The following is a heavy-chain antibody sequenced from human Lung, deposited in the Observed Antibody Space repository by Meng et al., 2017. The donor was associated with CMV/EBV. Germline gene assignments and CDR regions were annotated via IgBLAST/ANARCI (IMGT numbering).Heavy chain of an antibody. CDR1: GGSISSSKW. CDR3: ARADSSYFDVSAYYPDAFDI. Sequence: LXCIVSGGSISSSKWWNWVRQPPGKGLEWIGAIHHSGTTNYNTSLKSRVIMSVDKSKNQFSLSLTSVTAADTAVYFCARADSSYFDVSAYYPDAFDIWXQGTVVTVSS. CDR2: IHHSGTT. V-gene: IGHV4-4*01. J-gene: IGHJ3*02. D-gene: IGHD3-22*01.